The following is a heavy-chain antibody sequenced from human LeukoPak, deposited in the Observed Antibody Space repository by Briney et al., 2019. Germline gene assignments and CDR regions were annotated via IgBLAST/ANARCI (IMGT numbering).Heavy chain of an antibody. J-gene: IGHJ6*02. CDR3: ARAPYSSGWYGEVYYYYGMDV. D-gene: IGHD6-19*01. V-gene: IGHV3-20*04. Sequence: GGPLRLSCAASGFKFDNYGMSWVRQAPGKGLKGVSGINWIDTNTGYADSVKGRFTISRDNAKNSLYLQMNSLRAEDTALYYCARAPYSSGWYGEVYYYYGMDVWGQGTTVTVSS. CDR1: GFKFDNYG. CDR2: INWIDTNT.